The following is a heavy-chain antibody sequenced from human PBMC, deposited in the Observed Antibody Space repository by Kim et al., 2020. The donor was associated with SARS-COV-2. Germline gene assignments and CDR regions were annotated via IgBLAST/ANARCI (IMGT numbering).Heavy chain of an antibody. CDR2: IYYSGST. D-gene: IGHD2-2*01. J-gene: IGHJ5*02. CDR1: GGSISSGGYY. CDR3: ARAGYCSSTSCQSFRWFDP. Sequence: SETLSLTCTVSGGSISSGGYYWSWIRQHPGKGLEWIGYIYYSGSTYYNPYLKSRVTISVDTSKNQFSLKLSSVTAADTAVYYCARAGYCSSTSCQSFRWFDPWGQGTLVTVSS. V-gene: IGHV4-31*03.